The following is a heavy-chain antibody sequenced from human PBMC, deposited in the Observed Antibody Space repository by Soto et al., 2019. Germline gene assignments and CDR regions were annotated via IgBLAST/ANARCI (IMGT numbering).Heavy chain of an antibody. CDR3: ARDGPLYSRHYYYAMDV. Sequence: QVHLVQSGAEVKKPGSSVKVSCKAYGGTFSSSAIGWVRQARGQGLEWMGGFIPMLPTSKYAQKFLGRGTITADESTRTVYRELSSLRAEDTAVYYCARDGPLYSRHYYYAMDVWGQGTTVTVSS. J-gene: IGHJ6*02. CDR2: FIPMLPTS. CDR1: GGTFSSSA. D-gene: IGHD4-4*01. V-gene: IGHV1-69*13.